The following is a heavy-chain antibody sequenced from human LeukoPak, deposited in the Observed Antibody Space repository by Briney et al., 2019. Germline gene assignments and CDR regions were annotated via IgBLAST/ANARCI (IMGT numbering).Heavy chain of an antibody. V-gene: IGHV1-69*06. J-gene: IGHJ5*02. Sequence: ASVKVSCKASGGTFSSYAISWVRQAPGQGLEWMGGIIPIFGTANYAQKFQGRVTITADKSTSTAYMELSSLRSEDTAVYYCARDQDDYGDYRGWFDPWGQGTLVTVSS. CDR2: IIPIFGTA. CDR3: ARDQDDYGDYRGWFDP. CDR1: GGTFSSYA. D-gene: IGHD4-17*01.